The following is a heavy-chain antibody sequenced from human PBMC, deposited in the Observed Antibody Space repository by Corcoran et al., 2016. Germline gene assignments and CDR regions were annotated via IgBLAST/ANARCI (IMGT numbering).Heavy chain of an antibody. V-gene: IGHV3-43D*03. D-gene: IGHD7-27*01. CDR2: ISWDGGST. CDR1: GFTFDDYA. Sequence: EVQLVESGGVVVQPGGSLRLSCAASGFTFDDYAMHWVRQAPGKGLEWVSLISWDGGSTYYADSVKGRFTISRDNSKNSLYLQMNSLRAEDIGLYYGAKDMGAHWGWRGMDVWGQGTMVTVSS. CDR3: AKDMGAHWGWRGMDV. J-gene: IGHJ6*02.